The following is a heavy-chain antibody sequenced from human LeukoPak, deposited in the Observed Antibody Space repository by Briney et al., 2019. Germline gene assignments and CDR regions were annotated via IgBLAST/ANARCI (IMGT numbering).Heavy chain of an antibody. V-gene: IGHV4-59*01. CDR1: GGSITDDY. CDR2: IYYTGST. J-gene: IGHJ3*02. Sequence: SETLSLTCTVSGGSITDDYWNWIRQPPGKGLEWIGYIYYTGSTNYNPSLKSRATISLDTSENHFSLNLSSVTAADTAVYYCARDDTKGYTGTYGTFDIWGQGTMVTAPS. D-gene: IGHD1-26*01. CDR3: ARDDTKGYTGTYGTFDI.